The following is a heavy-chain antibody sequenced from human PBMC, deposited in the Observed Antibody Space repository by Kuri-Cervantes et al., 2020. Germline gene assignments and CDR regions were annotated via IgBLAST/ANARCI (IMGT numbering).Heavy chain of an antibody. V-gene: IGHV4-34*02. CDR2: INHSGSPNHSGST. CDR1: GASFNGYY. Sequence: SETLSLTCAVYGASFNGYYWSWIRQPPGKGLEWIGEINHSGSPNHSGSTNYTPSLKSRVTISVDTSKNQVSLQLNSVTAADTAVYYCARRGGEWGQGTLVTVSS. D-gene: IGHD2-21*01. CDR3: ARRGGE. J-gene: IGHJ4*02.